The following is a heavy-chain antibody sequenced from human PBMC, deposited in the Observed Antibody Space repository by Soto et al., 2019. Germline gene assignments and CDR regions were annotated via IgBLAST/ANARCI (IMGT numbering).Heavy chain of an antibody. CDR1: GYSFTNYW. CDR3: ARRTPAGTSAFDS. D-gene: IGHD6-13*01. Sequence: PGESLKISCKASGYSFTNYWIGWVRQMPGKVLEWMGTIYSGDSDTRYSPPFQGQVTISADKSITTADLQWSSLKASDTAMCYCARRTPAGTSAFDSWGQGXMVTVSS. V-gene: IGHV5-51*01. CDR2: IYSGDSDT. J-gene: IGHJ3*02.